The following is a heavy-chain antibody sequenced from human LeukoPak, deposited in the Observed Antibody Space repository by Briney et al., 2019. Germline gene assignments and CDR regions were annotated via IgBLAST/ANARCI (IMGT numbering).Heavy chain of an antibody. CDR1: GFTFSSYA. J-gene: IGHJ6*02. V-gene: IGHV3-30*04. CDR2: ISYDGSNK. D-gene: IGHD6-13*01. Sequence: GGSLRLSCAASGFTFSSYAMHWVRQAPGKGLGWVAVISYDGSNKYYADSVKGRFTISRDNSKNTLYLQMNSLRAEDTAVYYCAREGEQQLVYYGMDVWGQGTTVTVSS. CDR3: AREGEQQLVYYGMDV.